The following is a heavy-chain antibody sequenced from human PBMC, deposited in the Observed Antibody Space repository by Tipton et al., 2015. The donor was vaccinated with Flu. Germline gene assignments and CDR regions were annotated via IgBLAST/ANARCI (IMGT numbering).Heavy chain of an antibody. V-gene: IGHV1-2*02. CDR2: INPGSGDT. Sequence: QVQLVQSGAEVKKPGASVKVSCQASGYSFTGHYMHWVRQAPGQGLEWMGWINPGSGDTVYAQKFQGRVTMTRDSSISTGYMELKSLQSDDTAVYFSARELGEFDDWGQGTLVTVSP. J-gene: IGHJ4*02. CDR1: GYSFTGHY. D-gene: IGHD3-16*01. CDR3: ARELGEFDD.